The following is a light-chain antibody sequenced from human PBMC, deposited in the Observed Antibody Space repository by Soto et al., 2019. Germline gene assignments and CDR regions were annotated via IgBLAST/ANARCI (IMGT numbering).Light chain of an antibody. CDR1: QIVSTNY. CDR2: GAS. J-gene: IGKJ1*01. CDR3: QQYVSSPWT. Sequence: DILLTQSPGTLYLSPGERATLSCRASQIVSTNYLAWYQQKPGQAPRLLIYGASSRATGIPDRFSGSGSGTDFTLTISRLEPEDFAVYHCQQYVSSPWTFGQGTKVEI. V-gene: IGKV3-20*01.